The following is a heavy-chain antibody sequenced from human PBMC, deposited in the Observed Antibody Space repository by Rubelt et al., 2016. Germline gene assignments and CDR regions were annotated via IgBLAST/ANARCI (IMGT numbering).Heavy chain of an antibody. CDR1: GFTFSSYW. Sequence: EVQLVESGGGLVQPGGSLRLSCAASGFTFSSYWMSWVRQAPGKGLAWVSVLANGGDKYYADSGRDRFIISRDDSQNTLYLQMTNLRAEDTALYYCARAGSWGFSFFLDYWGQGTAVTVSS. CDR2: LANGGDK. V-gene: IGHV3-66*01. J-gene: IGHJ4*02. D-gene: IGHD3-10*01. CDR3: ARAGSWGFSFFLDY.